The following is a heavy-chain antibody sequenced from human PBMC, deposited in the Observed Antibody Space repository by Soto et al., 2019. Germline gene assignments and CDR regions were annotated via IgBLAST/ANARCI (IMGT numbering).Heavy chain of an antibody. Sequence: PSETLSLTCTVSGGSISSSSYYWGWIRQPPGKGLEWIGSIYYSGSTYYNPSLKSRVTISVDTSKNQFSLKLSSVTAADTAVYYCARPTYYYDSSGYYSLNWFDPWGQGTLVTVSS. V-gene: IGHV4-39*01. CDR1: GGSISSSSYY. CDR2: IYYSGST. J-gene: IGHJ5*02. D-gene: IGHD3-22*01. CDR3: ARPTYYYDSSGYYSLNWFDP.